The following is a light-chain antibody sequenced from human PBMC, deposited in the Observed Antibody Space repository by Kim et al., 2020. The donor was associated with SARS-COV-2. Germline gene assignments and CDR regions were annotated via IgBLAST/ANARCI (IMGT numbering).Light chain of an antibody. CDR3: QQYYSTPYT. J-gene: IGKJ2*01. CDR1: QCVVYSSNNKNY. V-gene: IGKV4-1*01. CDR2: WAS. Sequence: SATINCKSSQCVVYSSNNKNYLVWYQQKPGQPPKLLIYWASTRESGVPDRFSGSGSGTDFTLTISSLQAEDVAVYYCQQYYSTPYTFGQGTKLEI.